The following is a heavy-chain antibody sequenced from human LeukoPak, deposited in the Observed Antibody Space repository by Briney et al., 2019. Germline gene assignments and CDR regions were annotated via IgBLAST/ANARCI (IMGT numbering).Heavy chain of an antibody. Sequence: PSETLSLTCSVSGVSISSGGYYWSWISQHPGKGLEWIGYIFYSGSSGSTYYNPSLKSRVIISVDTSKNQFSLKLTSVTAADTVVYYCARDNGFFDYWGQGTLVTVSS. J-gene: IGHJ4*02. CDR1: GVSISSGGYY. V-gene: IGHV4-31*03. CDR2: IFYSGSSGST. D-gene: IGHD6-25*01. CDR3: ARDNGFFDY.